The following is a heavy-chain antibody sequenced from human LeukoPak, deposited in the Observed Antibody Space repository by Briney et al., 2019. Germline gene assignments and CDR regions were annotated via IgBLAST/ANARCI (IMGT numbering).Heavy chain of an antibody. Sequence: ASVKVSCKASGYTFTSYGISWVRQAPGQGLEWMGGIIPIFGTANYAQKFQGRVAITADKSTSTAYMELSSLRSEDTAVYYCARGGLEYPGSNYYMDVWGKGTTVTVSS. D-gene: IGHD2/OR15-2a*01. CDR3: ARGGLEYPGSNYYMDV. CDR2: IIPIFGTA. CDR1: GYTFTSYG. V-gene: IGHV1-69*06. J-gene: IGHJ6*03.